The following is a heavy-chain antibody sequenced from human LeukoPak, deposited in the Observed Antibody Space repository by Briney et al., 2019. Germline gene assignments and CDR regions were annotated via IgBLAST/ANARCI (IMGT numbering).Heavy chain of an antibody. CDR1: GFTFSSYG. CDR3: ATLGVAVAPPFDY. CDR2: ISYDGSNK. D-gene: IGHD6-19*01. V-gene: IGHV3-30*03. J-gene: IGHJ4*02. Sequence: PGGSLRLSCAASGFTFSSYGMHWVRQAPGKGLEWVAVISYDGSNKYYADSVKGRFTISRDNAKNSLYLQMNSLRAEDTAVYYCATLGVAVAPPFDYWGQGTLVTVSS.